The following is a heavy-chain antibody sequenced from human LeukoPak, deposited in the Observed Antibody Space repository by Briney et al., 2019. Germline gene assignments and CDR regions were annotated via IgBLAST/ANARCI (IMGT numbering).Heavy chain of an antibody. CDR2: INPNSGAT. Sequence: GASVKVSCKSSGYTFTDYYMHWVRQAPGQGLEWMGWINPNSGATNYAQKFQGRVALTRDTSISTAYMELSRLTSDDTAVYYCAVLLGMGDFDYWGQGTLVTVSS. J-gene: IGHJ4*02. CDR3: AVLLGMGDFDY. D-gene: IGHD7-27*01. V-gene: IGHV1-2*02. CDR1: GYTFTDYY.